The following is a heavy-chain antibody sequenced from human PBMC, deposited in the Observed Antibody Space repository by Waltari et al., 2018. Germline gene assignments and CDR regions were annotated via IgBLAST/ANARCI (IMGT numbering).Heavy chain of an antibody. D-gene: IGHD4-17*01. CDR1: GYTFTGYY. V-gene: IGHV1-2*06. CDR2: INPNSGGT. CDR3: ARDGDYGRNY. Sequence: QVQLVQSGAEVKKPGASVKVSCKASGYTFTGYYMHWVRQAPGQGLEWMGRINPNSGGTNYAQKFQGRVTITADKSTSTAYMELSSLRSEDTAVYYCARDGDYGRNYWGQGTLVTVSS. J-gene: IGHJ4*02.